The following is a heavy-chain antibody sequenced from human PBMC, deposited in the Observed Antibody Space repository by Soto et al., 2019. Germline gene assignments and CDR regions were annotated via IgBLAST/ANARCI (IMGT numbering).Heavy chain of an antibody. CDR3: VKDVGYGFILFDY. CDR2: VNGGGDST. V-gene: IGHV3-23*01. CDR1: GFTFSSFG. D-gene: IGHD3-16*01. J-gene: IGHJ4*02. Sequence: PGRSLRLSCIASGFTFSSFGMTWVRQSPGKGLEWVSTVNGGGDSTQYADSVKGRFSIFRDKSKNTVYLQMNSLRAEDTAIYYSVKDVGYGFILFDYWRQGTLVTVSS.